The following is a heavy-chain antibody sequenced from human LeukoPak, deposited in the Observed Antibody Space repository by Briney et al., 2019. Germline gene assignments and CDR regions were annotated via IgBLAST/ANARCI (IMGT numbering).Heavy chain of an antibody. D-gene: IGHD1-26*01. CDR1: GGSVSTGTYY. CDR3: ARDLWELQSAFDL. J-gene: IGHJ3*01. CDR2: IYYSGST. Sequence: PSETLSLTCTVSGGSVSTGTYYWSWIRQPPGKGLEWIAYIYYSGSTNYNPSLMGRVTISVDTSKNQFSLKLRSVTAADTAVYYCARDLWELQSAFDLWGQGTLVTVSS. V-gene: IGHV4-61*01.